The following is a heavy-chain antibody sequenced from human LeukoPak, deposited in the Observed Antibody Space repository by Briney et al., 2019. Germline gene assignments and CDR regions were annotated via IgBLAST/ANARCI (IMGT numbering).Heavy chain of an antibody. V-gene: IGHV4-34*01. CDR1: GGSFSGYY. CDR3: ARDRGYSYGYWDY. J-gene: IGHJ4*02. CDR2: INHSGST. D-gene: IGHD5-18*01. Sequence: SETLSLTCTVYGGSFSGYYWSWIRQPPGKGLEWIGEINHSGSTNYNPSLKSRVTISVDTSKNQFSLKLSSVTAADTAVYYCARDRGYSYGYWDYWGQGTLVTVSS.